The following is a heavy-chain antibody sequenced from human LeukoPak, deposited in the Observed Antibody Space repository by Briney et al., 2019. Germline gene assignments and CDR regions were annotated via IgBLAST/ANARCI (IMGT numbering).Heavy chain of an antibody. J-gene: IGHJ4*02. D-gene: IGHD1-26*01. CDR2: ISNSDGNT. CDR1: GFTFSSYA. CDR3: ARDEVGATTEFDY. Sequence: PGGSLRLSCAASGFTFSSYAMSWVRQAPGKGLEWVSTISNSDGNTYYADSVKGRFTISRDNAKNSLYLQMNSLRAEDTAIYYCARDEVGATTEFDYWGQGTLVTVSS. V-gene: IGHV3-23*01.